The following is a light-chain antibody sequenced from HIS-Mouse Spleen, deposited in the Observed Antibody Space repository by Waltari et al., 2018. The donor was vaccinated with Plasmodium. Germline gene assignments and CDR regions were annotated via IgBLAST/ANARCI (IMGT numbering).Light chain of an antibody. CDR3: CSYAGSSTFV. CDR2: EGS. V-gene: IGLV2-23*03. Sequence: QSALTQPASVSGSPGQAIPISCPGTSSDVGSNNLVSWYQQHPGKAPKLMIYEGSKRPSGVSNRFSGSKSGNTASLTISGLQAEDEADYYCCSYAGSSTFVFGGGTKLTVL. CDR1: SSDVGSNNL. J-gene: IGLJ3*02.